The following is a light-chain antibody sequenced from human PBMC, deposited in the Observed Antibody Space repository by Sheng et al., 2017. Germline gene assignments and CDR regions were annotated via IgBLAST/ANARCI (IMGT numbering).Light chain of an antibody. CDR3: QQHSDWPPT. CDR1: QSVSS. V-gene: IGKV3-11*01. J-gene: IGKJ1*01. Sequence: EIVLTQSPATLSLSPGERATLSCRASQSVSSLAWYQHKPGQAPRLLIYEASKRPTGIPATFSGSGSGTDFTLTISSLEPEDFALYYCQQHSDWPPTFGQGTKVEVE. CDR2: EAS.